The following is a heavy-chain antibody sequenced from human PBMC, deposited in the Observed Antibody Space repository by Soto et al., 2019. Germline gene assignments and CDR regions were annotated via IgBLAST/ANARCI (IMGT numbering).Heavy chain of an antibody. Sequence: QVQLVQPGAEVKKPGSSVKVSCKASGGTFSSYSINWVRQAPGQGLEWMGGIIPIFGTANYAQKFQGRVTLTAGESTSTAHMELSSLRNEDTAVYYCARPFQSWPGGWYFDLWGRGTLVTVSS. V-gene: IGHV1-69*01. CDR1: GGTFSSYS. CDR2: IIPIFGTA. D-gene: IGHD3-16*01. CDR3: ARPFQSWPGGWYFDL. J-gene: IGHJ2*01.